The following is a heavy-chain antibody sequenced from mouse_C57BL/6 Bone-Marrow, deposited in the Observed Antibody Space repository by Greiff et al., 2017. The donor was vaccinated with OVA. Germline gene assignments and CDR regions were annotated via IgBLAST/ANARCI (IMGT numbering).Heavy chain of an antibody. J-gene: IGHJ3*01. CDR2: IRNKANGYTT. CDR3: ASGNYSFAY. D-gene: IGHD2-1*01. V-gene: IGHV7-3*01. Sequence: EVKVVESGGGLVQPGGSLSLSCAASGFTFTDYYMSWVRQPPGKALEWLGFIRNKANGYTTEYSASVKGRFTISRDNSQSILYLQMNALRAEDSATYYCASGNYSFAYWGQGTLVTVSA. CDR1: GFTFTDYY.